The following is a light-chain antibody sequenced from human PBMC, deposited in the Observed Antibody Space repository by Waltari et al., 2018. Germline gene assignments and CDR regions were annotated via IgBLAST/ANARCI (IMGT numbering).Light chain of an antibody. CDR1: SSDVGGYNY. J-gene: IGLJ3*02. Sequence: QSALTQSASVSGSPGQSITISCTGTSSDVGGYNYVSWYQQHPGKAPKLMIYEVSNRPSGVSNPFSGSKSGNTASLTISGLQAEDEADYYCSSYTSSSTWVFGGGTKLTVL. V-gene: IGLV2-14*01. CDR2: EVS. CDR3: SSYTSSSTWV.